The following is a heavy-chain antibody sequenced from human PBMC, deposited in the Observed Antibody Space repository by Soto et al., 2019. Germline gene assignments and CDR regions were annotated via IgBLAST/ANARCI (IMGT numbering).Heavy chain of an antibody. J-gene: IGHJ5*02. Sequence: GGSLRLSCAASGLTISTYWMHWVRQAPGKGLVWVSRINSEGSITSYADSVKGRFTISRDNAKNTLYLQMNSLRVEDTAVYYCARSPYSGSSFGHWGQGTLVTVSS. CDR1: GLTISTYW. V-gene: IGHV3-74*01. CDR3: ARSPYSGSSFGH. CDR2: INSEGSIT. D-gene: IGHD6-6*01.